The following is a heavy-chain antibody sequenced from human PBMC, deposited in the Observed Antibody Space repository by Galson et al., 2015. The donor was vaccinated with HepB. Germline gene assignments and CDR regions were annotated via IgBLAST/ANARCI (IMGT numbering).Heavy chain of an antibody. V-gene: IGHV3-30-3*01. CDR1: GFTFSNYA. D-gene: IGHD3-22*01. Sequence: SLRLSCAASGFTFSNYAIHWVRQAPGKGLEWVAVISYDGSNEKYADSVKGRFTISRDNSKNTLYLQMNSLRAEDTAVYFCARDSQLYYDSSGYSFDYWGQGTLVTVSS. J-gene: IGHJ4*02. CDR3: ARDSQLYYDSSGYSFDY. CDR2: ISYDGSNE.